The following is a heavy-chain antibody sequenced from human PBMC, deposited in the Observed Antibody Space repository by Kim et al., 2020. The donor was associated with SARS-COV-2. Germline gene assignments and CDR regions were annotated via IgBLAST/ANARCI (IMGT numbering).Heavy chain of an antibody. CDR3: ARADTAMVPQREPYYYYGMDV. V-gene: IGHV1-46*01. CDR2: INPSGGST. J-gene: IGHJ6*02. Sequence: ASVKVSCKASGYTFTSYYMHWVRQAPGQGLEWMGIINPSGGSTSYAQKFQGRVTMTRDTSTSTVYMELSSLRSEDTAVYYCARADTAMVPQREPYYYYGMDVWGQGTTVTVSS. CDR1: GYTFTSYY. D-gene: IGHD5-18*01.